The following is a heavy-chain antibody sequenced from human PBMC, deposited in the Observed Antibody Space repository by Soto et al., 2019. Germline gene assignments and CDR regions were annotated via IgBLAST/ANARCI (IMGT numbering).Heavy chain of an antibody. Sequence: QVQLVESGGGVVQPGGSLRLSCAASGLTFSSYGMQWVRQAPGKGLEWVAHISYDGSNEHYVDFVKGRFTISRDNSKNTLYLQMTSLRAEDTAVYYCAEDSYYHDRIGYYIFDYWGQGTLVTVSS. CDR1: GLTFSSYG. V-gene: IGHV3-30*18. D-gene: IGHD3-22*01. CDR3: AEDSYYHDRIGYYIFDY. J-gene: IGHJ4*02. CDR2: ISYDGSNE.